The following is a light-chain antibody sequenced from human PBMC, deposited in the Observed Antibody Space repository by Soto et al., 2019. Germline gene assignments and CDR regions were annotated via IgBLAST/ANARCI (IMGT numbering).Light chain of an antibody. CDR2: GAS. J-gene: IGKJ1*01. CDR3: QQYRNWSRT. Sequence: QSPATLSVSPGDRVTLSCRARQIVDINLGWNQQRPSQPPRLLVYGASTKAIDMPGRFSGRGSGTELTLTINSRQSEDFAVYYCQQYRNWSRTFGQGTKVDIK. CDR1: QIVDIN. V-gene: IGKV3-15*01.